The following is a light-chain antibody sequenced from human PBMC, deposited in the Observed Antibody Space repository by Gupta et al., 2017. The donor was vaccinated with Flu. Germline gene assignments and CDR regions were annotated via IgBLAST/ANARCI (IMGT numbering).Light chain of an antibody. CDR2: KDS. Sequence: GQTARITCSGDALPKQYAYWYRQKPGQAPVLVIYKDSERPSGIPERFSGSSSGTTVTLTISGVQAEDEADYYCQSADSSGTYVVFGGGTKLTVL. V-gene: IGLV3-25*03. CDR3: QSADSSGTYVV. J-gene: IGLJ2*01. CDR1: ALPKQY.